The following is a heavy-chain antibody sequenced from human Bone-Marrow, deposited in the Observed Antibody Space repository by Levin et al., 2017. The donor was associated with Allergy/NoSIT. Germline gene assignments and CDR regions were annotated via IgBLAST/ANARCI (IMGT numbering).Heavy chain of an antibody. V-gene: IGHV3-23*01. D-gene: IGHD6-19*01. CDR2: VNNGGNA. Sequence: PGGSPRLSCAASGFTFSRFAISWVRQAPGRGLEWVASVNNGGNAYYGDSVKGRFTVSRDNFRNTLDLHMSSLRDEDTALYYCAKDHPSSGWPAFDSWGQGTLVTVSS. CDR1: GFTFSRFA. J-gene: IGHJ4*02. CDR3: AKDHPSSGWPAFDS.